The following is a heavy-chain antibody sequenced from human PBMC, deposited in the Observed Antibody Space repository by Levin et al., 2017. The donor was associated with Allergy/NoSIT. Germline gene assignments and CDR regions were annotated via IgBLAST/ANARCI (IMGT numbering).Heavy chain of an antibody. CDR2: ISYDGSNK. CDR3: ARRGGIVVSTSYYGMDV. D-gene: IGHD6-19*01. V-gene: IGHV3-30-3*01. Sequence: GESLKISCSASGFTFSSCAMHWVRQAPGKGLEWVAVISYDGSNKYYADSVKGRFTISRDNSRNTLYVQMNSLRAEDTAVYYCARRGGIVVSTSYYGMDVWGQGTTVTVSS. CDR1: GFTFSSCA. J-gene: IGHJ6*02.